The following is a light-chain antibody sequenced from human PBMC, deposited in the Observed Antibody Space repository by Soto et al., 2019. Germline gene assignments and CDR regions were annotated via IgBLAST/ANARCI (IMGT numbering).Light chain of an antibody. CDR3: TSFTSSSTYA. Sequence: QCLLTQAAYVSGSPGQSVTISCTGTISDVGAYDYVSWYQQRPDKAPKFMIYEVTNRPSGVSHRFSGSKSGNTASLTISGLQAEDEADHYCTSFTSSSTYAFGTGTKVTVL. CDR2: EVT. V-gene: IGLV2-14*01. CDR1: ISDVGAYDY. J-gene: IGLJ1*01.